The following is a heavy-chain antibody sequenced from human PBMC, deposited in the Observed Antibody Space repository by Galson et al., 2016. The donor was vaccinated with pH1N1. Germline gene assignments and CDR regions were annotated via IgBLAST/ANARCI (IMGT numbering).Heavy chain of an antibody. D-gene: IGHD3-16*02. J-gene: IGHJ3*01. CDR1: GFAVTDNY. CDR3: ARERGNYPDDSFDV. Sequence: SLRLSCAASGFAVTDNYMNWVRRAPGKGLEWVSVIYSGGTTHFADSVTGRFAISRDSSTNTMYLQMNSLRVEDTAVYYCARERGNYPDDSFDVWGHGTMVTVSS. V-gene: IGHV3-53*01. CDR2: IYSGGTT.